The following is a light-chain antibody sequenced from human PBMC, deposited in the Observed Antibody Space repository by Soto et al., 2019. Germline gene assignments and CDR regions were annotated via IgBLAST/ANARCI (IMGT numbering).Light chain of an antibody. J-gene: IGLJ2*01. CDR2: DVS. CDR1: SSDVGSYNL. Sequence: QSALTQPASVSGSPGQSITISCTGTSSDVGSYNLVSWYQQHPGKAPKLMIYDVSKRPSGVSNRFSGSKSGNTASLTISGLQAEDEAAYYCCSYAGSSTYVVFGGGTKLTVL. V-gene: IGLV2-23*02. CDR3: CSYAGSSTYVV.